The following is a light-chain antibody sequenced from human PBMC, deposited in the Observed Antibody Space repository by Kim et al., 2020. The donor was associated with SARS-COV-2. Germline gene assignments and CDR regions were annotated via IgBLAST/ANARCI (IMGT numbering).Light chain of an antibody. CDR2: DVN. V-gene: IGLV2-14*03. CDR3: TSYTSSNTFV. Sequence: QSALTQPASVSGSPGQSITISCTGTSSDVGGYNYVSWYQQHPGKAPKLMIYDVNNRPSGVSNRFSGSKSGNTASLTISGLQAEDEADYYCTSYTSSNTFVFGGGTQRTVL. J-gene: IGLJ2*01. CDR1: SSDVGGYNY.